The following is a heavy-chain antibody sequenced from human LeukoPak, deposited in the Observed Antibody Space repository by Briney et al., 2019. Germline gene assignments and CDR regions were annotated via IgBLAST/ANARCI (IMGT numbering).Heavy chain of an antibody. CDR3: ARDYGSGTPFDY. J-gene: IGHJ4*02. V-gene: IGHV1-69*06. CDR1: GGTFSSYA. Sequence: SVKVSCKASGGTFSSYAISWVRQAPGQGLEWMGGIIPIFGTANYAQKFQGRVTITADKSTSTAYMELSSLRSEDTAVYYCARDYGSGTPFDYWGQGTLVTVSS. CDR2: IIPIFGTA. D-gene: IGHD3-10*01.